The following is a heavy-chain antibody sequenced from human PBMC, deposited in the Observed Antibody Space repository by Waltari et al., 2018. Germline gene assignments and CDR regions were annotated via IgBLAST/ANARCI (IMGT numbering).Heavy chain of an antibody. D-gene: IGHD6-25*01. J-gene: IGHJ3*01. CDR1: GYTFTGFY. Sequence: QVQLIQSGAEVKKPGASMKVSCRAYGYTFTGFYLHWVRQAPGQGLEWLGWIVPPGGDAYIAQKFQGRLALTRDSSLDTAYMELTGLTRKDAAVYYCAREGNGFAFDYWGRGTTVSVS. V-gene: IGHV1-2*02. CDR3: AREGNGFAFDY. CDR2: IVPPGGDA.